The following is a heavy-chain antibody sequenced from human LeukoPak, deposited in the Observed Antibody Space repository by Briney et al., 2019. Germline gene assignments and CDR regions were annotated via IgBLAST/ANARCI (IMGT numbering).Heavy chain of an antibody. CDR1: GGTFSSYY. J-gene: IGHJ3*02. CDR2: IYYSGST. D-gene: IGHD6-6*01. V-gene: IGHV4-59*01. CDR3: ARGGAARLGGAFDI. Sequence: AETLSLTCTVSGGTFSSYYWSWIRQPPGKGLEWIGYIYYSGSTNYNPSLKSGLTISVDTSTNQFSLTLSSVPAADAAVYYCARGGAARLGGAFDIWGQGTMVTVSS.